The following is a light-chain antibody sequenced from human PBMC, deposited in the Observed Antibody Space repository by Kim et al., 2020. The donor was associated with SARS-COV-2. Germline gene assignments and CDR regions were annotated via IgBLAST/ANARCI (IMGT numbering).Light chain of an antibody. CDR2: GAS. J-gene: IGKJ5*01. V-gene: IGKV3-15*01. CDR1: QNVTTH. Sequence: AEATHSCRASQNVTTHLAWYQQRPGQAPRLLIYGASTRATGIPVRFTGSGSGTEFTLTISSLQSEDFAVYFCQKYNNRPPITFGQGTRLEI. CDR3: QKYNNRPPIT.